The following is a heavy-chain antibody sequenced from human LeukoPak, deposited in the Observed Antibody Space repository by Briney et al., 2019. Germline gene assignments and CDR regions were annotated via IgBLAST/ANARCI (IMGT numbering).Heavy chain of an antibody. CDR3: AKRMGYGFGHFDY. CDR2: ISNTGGRT. Sequence: PGGSLRLSCAASGLTFSNYAVGWVRQAPGRGLEWVSAISNTGGRTYYADSVKGRFTISRDNSKNTLYLQMNSLRDDDAGVYYCAKRMGYGFGHFDYWGRGPWSPSPQ. V-gene: IGHV3-23*01. CDR1: GLTFSNYA. D-gene: IGHD5-18*01. J-gene: IGHJ4*02.